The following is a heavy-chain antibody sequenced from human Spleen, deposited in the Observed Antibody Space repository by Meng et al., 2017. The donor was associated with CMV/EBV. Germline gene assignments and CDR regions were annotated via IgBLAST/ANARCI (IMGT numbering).Heavy chain of an antibody. CDR1: GGTFSSYA. CDR3: ARGTLTVGATMYYFDY. Sequence: GGTFSSYAISWVRQAPGQGLEWMGGIIPIFGTANYAQKFQGRVTITTDESTSTAYMELSSLRSEDTAVYYCARGTLTVGATMYYFDYWGQGTLVTAPQ. CDR2: IIPIFGTA. V-gene: IGHV1-69*05. J-gene: IGHJ4*02. D-gene: IGHD1-26*01.